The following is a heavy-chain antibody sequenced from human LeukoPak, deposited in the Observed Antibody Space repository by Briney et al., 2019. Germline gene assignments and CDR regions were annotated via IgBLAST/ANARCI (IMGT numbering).Heavy chain of an antibody. CDR3: AKDKGGGYSYGLTPYYYYYYMDV. V-gene: IGHV3-48*03. J-gene: IGHJ6*03. CDR2: ISGSGDTA. CDR1: GFTFSSYE. Sequence: GGSLRLSCAASGFTFSSYEINWVRQAPGKGLEWISYISGSGDTAYYADSVKGRFTMSRDNAKNSLYLQMNSLGAEDTAVYYCAKDKGGGYSYGLTPYYYYYYMDVWGKGTTVTISS. D-gene: IGHD5-18*01.